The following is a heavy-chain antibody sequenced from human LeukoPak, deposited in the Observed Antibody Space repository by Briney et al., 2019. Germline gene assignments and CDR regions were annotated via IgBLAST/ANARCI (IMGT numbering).Heavy chain of an antibody. J-gene: IGHJ6*02. D-gene: IGHD1-14*01. CDR1: GGSISSYY. CDR2: IYTSGST. V-gene: IGHV4-4*07. Sequence: SETLSLTCTVSGGSISSYYWSWIRQPAGKGLEWIGRIYTSGSTNYNPSLKSRVTMSVDTSKNQFSLKLSPVTAADTAVYYCARGKKETLLHSPERYYYYYGMDVWGQGTTVTVSS. CDR3: ARGKKETLLHSPERYYYYYGMDV.